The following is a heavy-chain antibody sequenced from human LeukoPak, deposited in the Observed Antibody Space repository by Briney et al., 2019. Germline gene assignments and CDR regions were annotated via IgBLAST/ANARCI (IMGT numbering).Heavy chain of an antibody. V-gene: IGHV3-74*01. D-gene: IGHD3-10*01. CDR1: GFTLSTYW. CDR2: INGDGSIT. J-gene: IGHJ4*02. CDR3: ASDIGD. Sequence: PGGSLRLSCAASGFTLSTYWMHWVRQAPGKGLVWVSRINGDGSITTYADSVKGRFTISRDDAKNTLYLQMHSLRAEDTAVYYCASDIGDWGQGTLVTVSS.